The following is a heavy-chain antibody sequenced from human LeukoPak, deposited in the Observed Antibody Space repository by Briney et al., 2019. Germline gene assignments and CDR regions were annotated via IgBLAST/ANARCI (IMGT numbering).Heavy chain of an antibody. J-gene: IGHJ4*02. V-gene: IGHV4-34*01. CDR3: ARGRYYYDSSGYYPFDY. CDR1: GGSFSGYY. D-gene: IGHD3-22*01. Sequence: SETLPLTCAVYGGSFSGYYWSWIRQPPGKGLEWIGEINHSGSTNYNPSLKSRVTISVDTSKNQFSLKLSSVTAADTAVYYCARGRYYYDSSGYYPFDYWGQGTLVTVSS. CDR2: INHSGST.